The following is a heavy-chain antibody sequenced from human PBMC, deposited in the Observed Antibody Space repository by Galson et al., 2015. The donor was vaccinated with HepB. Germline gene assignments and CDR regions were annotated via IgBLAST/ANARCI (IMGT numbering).Heavy chain of an antibody. Sequence: SLRLSCAASGFTFSNHGMHWVRQAPGKGLEWVAAISFDGGSDYYADSVKGRFTISRDNSKNTLFLQMNSLRTEDTAVFYCARDLFGSTSYGPGFRGMDAWGQGTTVIVSS. V-gene: IGHV3-30-3*01. CDR3: ARDLFGSTSYGPGFRGMDA. CDR2: ISFDGGSD. D-gene: IGHD3-16*01. J-gene: IGHJ6*02. CDR1: GFTFSNHG.